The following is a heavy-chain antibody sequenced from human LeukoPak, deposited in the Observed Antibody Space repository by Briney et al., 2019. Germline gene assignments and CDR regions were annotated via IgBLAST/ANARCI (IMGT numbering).Heavy chain of an antibody. V-gene: IGHV4-39*01. D-gene: IGHD2-2*02. J-gene: IGHJ4*02. CDR1: GGSISSSSYY. CDR3: ARIRYCISTICYKGRTYYFDY. CDR2: IYYSGST. Sequence: PSETLSLTCTVSGGSISSSSYYWGWIRQPPGKGLEWIGSIYYSGSTYYNPSLKSRVTISVDTSKNQSSLKLSSVTAADTAVYYCARIRYCISTICYKGRTYYFDYWGQGTLVTVSS.